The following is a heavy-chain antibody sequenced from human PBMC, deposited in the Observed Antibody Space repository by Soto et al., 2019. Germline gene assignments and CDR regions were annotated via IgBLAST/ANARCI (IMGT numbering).Heavy chain of an antibody. CDR1: GYSISSSNW. D-gene: IGHD2-2*01. Sequence: QVQLQESGPGLVKPSDTLSLTCAVSGYSISSSNWWGWIRQPPGKGLEWIGYIYYTGSTHYNPSPNSRVTMSVDTSKNQFSLKLSSVTAVDTAVYYCARIMPGAGYYSAMHVWGQGTTVTVSS. J-gene: IGHJ6*02. CDR3: ARIMPGAGYYSAMHV. V-gene: IGHV4-28*01. CDR2: IYYTGST.